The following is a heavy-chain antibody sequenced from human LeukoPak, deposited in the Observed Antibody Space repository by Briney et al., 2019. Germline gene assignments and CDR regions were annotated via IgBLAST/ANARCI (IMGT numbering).Heavy chain of an antibody. J-gene: IGHJ4*02. CDR2: ISGSGHNT. CDR1: GFTFSGYG. D-gene: IGHD3-10*01. V-gene: IGHV3-23*01. CDR3: AKWREGTMVYFDY. Sequence: SGGSLRLSCAASGFTFSGYGMTWVRQAPGKGLEWVSAISGSGHNTYYADSVKGRFTISRDNSKNTVYLQMNSLRAEDTALYYCAKWREGTMVYFDYWGQGTLVTVSS.